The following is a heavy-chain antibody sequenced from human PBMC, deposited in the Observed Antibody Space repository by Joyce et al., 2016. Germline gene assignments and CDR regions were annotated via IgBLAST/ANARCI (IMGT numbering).Heavy chain of an antibody. J-gene: IGHJ6*02. CDR2: TYYRSTWFN. CDR1: GDSVSSNSAA. V-gene: IGHV6-1*01. Sequence: QVQLQQSGPGLVKPSQTLSLTCAISGDSVSSNSAAWNWIRQSPSRGLEWLGRTYYRSTWFNDYAVFVKSRITINPDTFQNQFSLQLNSVTPEDTAVYYCARDLEQWLGKTYYYYGMDVWGQGTTVTVSS. D-gene: IGHD6-19*01. CDR3: ARDLEQWLGKTYYYYGMDV.